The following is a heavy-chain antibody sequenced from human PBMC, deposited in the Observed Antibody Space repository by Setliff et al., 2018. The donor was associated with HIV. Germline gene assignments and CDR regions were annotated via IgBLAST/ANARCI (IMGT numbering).Heavy chain of an antibody. Sequence: SETLSLTCAVYGGSFSGYFWSWIRQSPGKGLEWIGEINHSGSTNYNPSLKSRVTISVDTSKNQFSLKLSSVTAADTAVYYCARDRSTWNYGKNYMDVWGKGTTVTVSS. CDR2: INHSGST. D-gene: IGHD1-7*01. J-gene: IGHJ6*03. V-gene: IGHV4-34*01. CDR3: ARDRSTWNYGKNYMDV. CDR1: GGSFSGYF.